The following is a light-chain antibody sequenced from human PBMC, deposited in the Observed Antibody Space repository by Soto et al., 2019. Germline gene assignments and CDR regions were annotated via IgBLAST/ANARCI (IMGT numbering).Light chain of an antibody. CDR1: QSVGTS. CDR3: QQRSKWPLT. J-gene: IGKJ4*01. V-gene: IGKV3-11*01. Sequence: EIVLTQSPATLPLSPGERATLSCRASQSVGTSLAWYQQKPGQAPRLLIYDASNRATGIPARFSGSGSGTEFTLTISSLEPEDFAVYYCQQRSKWPLTFGGGTKVEIK. CDR2: DAS.